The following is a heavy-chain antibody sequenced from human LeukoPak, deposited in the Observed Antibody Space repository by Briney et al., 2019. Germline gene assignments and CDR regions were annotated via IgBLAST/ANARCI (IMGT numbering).Heavy chain of an antibody. CDR1: GYTFTGYY. CDR3: ATRGYSGYGYSDY. CDR2: INPNSGGT. J-gene: IGHJ4*02. D-gene: IGHD5-12*01. Sequence: GASVKVSCKASGYTFTGYYMHWVRQAPGQGLEWMGWINPNSGGTNYAQKFQGRVTMTRDTSISTAYMELSRLRSDDTAVYYCATRGYSGYGYSDYWGQGTLVTVSS. V-gene: IGHV1-2*02.